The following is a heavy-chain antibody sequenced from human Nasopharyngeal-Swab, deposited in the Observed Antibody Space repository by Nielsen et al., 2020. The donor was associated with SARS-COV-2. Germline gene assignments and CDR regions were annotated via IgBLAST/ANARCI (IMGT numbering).Heavy chain of an antibody. CDR3: ARDISPHSGLDY. CDR1: GFTFSSYG. V-gene: IGHV3-33*01. CDR2: IWYDGSNK. Sequence: GESLKISCAASGFTFSSYGMHWVRQAPGKGLEWVAVIWYDGSNKYYADSVKGRFTISRDNSKNTLYLQMNSPRAEDTAVYYCARDISPHSGLDYWGQGTLVTVSS. D-gene: IGHD6-19*01. J-gene: IGHJ4*02.